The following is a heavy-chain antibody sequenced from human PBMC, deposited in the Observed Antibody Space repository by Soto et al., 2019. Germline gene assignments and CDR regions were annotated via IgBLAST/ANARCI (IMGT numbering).Heavy chain of an antibody. V-gene: IGHV3-49*03. Sequence: GSLRLSCAASGFTFNSYSMSWIRQAPGKGLEWVAFIRSEAYGGTTEYAASVKGRFIISRDDSKSIAYLQMNSLKTEDTAIFYCARSAIVELLYFDYWGQGTLVTVSS. J-gene: IGHJ4*02. CDR3: ARSAIVELLYFDY. CDR1: GFTFNSYS. D-gene: IGHD3-3*01. CDR2: IRSEAYGGTT.